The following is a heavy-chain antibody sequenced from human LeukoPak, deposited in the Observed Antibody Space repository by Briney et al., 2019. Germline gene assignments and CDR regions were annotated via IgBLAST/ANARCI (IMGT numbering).Heavy chain of an antibody. CDR1: GGSLSGYY. CDR2: IYYSGST. Sequence: SETLSLTCAVYGGSLSGYYWSWIRQPPGKGLEWIGYIYYSGSTYYNPSLKSRVTISVDTSKNQFSLKLSSVTAADTAVYYCARGQDGRFLEWLRDYYYGMDVWGQGTTVTVSS. D-gene: IGHD3-3*01. V-gene: IGHV4-31*11. CDR3: ARGQDGRFLEWLRDYYYGMDV. J-gene: IGHJ6*02.